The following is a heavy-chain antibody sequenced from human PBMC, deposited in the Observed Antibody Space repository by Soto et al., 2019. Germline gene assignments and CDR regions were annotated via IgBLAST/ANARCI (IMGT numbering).Heavy chain of an antibody. V-gene: IGHV1-18*01. CDR3: ARDLGPITPKLEIDY. CDR2: ITAYNGTT. D-gene: IGHD1-20*01. CDR1: AYTFTSYG. J-gene: IGHJ4*02. Sequence: ASVEVSCKASAYTFTSYGFRWVRQAPGQGLAWMGWITAYNGTTKYSQQFQGRVTITRDTSASTAYMELSSLRSEDTAVYYCARDLGPITPKLEIDYWGQGTLVTVSS.